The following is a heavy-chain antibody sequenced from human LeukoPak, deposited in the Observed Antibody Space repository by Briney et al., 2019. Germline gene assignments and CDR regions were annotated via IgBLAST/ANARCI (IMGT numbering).Heavy chain of an antibody. CDR1: GFRFSSYW. J-gene: IGHJ6*03. CDR3: AKDGGYCSGGSCYSGGRYYYYYMDV. Sequence: GGSLRLSCTASGFRFSSYWMHWVRRAPGKGLEWVSRIDSSGIDTSYADSVKGQFTISRDNAKNTLYLQMNSLRAEDTAVYYCAKDGGYCSGGSCYSGGRYYYYYMDVWGKGTTVTISS. D-gene: IGHD2-15*01. V-gene: IGHV3-74*01. CDR2: IDSSGIDT.